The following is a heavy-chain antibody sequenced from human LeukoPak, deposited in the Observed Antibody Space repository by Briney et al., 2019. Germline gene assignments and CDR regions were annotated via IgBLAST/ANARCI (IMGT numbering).Heavy chain of an antibody. J-gene: IGHJ6*03. D-gene: IGHD6-13*01. Sequence: GGSLRLSCAASGFTFSSYGMHWVRQAPGKGLEWVAVIWYDGSNKYYADSVKGRFTISGDNSKNTLYLQMNSLRAEDTAVYYCARDLGIAAAGSEYYYYYMDVWGKGTTVTVSS. CDR2: IWYDGSNK. CDR3: ARDLGIAAAGSEYYYYYMDV. CDR1: GFTFSSYG. V-gene: IGHV3-33*01.